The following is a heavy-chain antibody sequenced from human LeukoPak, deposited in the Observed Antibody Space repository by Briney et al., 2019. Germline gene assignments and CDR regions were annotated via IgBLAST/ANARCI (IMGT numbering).Heavy chain of an antibody. CDR2: IYYSGST. CDR1: GGSVSSSSCY. V-gene: IGHV4-61*01. J-gene: IGHJ5*02. CDR3: ARDLGNWFDP. D-gene: IGHD3-16*01. Sequence: SETLSLTCTVSGGSVSSSSCYWSWIRQPPGKGLEGIGYIYYSGSTNYNPSLKSRVTISVDTSKNQFSLKLSSVTAADTAVYYCARDLGNWFDPWGQGTLVTVSS.